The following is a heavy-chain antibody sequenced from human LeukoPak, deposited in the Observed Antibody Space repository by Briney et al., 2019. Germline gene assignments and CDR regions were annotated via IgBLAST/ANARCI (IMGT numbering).Heavy chain of an antibody. V-gene: IGHV1-3*04. CDR2: INTGSGNT. D-gene: IGHD3-22*01. J-gene: IGHJ6*02. Sequence: ASVKVSCKASRYTFTKNATHWVRQAPGERLEWMGWINTGSGNTIYSQKFQGRVTITRDTSASTAYMELSSLRSEDTAVYYCARVKGNYYGMDVWGQGTTVTVSS. CDR3: ARVKGNYYGMDV. CDR1: RYTFTKNA.